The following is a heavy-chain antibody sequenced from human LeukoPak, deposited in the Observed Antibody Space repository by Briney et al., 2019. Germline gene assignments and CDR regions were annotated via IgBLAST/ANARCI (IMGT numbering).Heavy chain of an antibody. V-gene: IGHV3-23*01. CDR1: GFTFSNYA. CDR2: INDKGGNT. Sequence: PGGSLRLSCAASGFTFSNYAMSWVRQGPGKGLEWVSIINDKGGNTYYADSVKGRFTISRDNSKNTLYLQMNSLRAEDTAVYYCAKETMAHLFDYWGQGTLVTVSS. J-gene: IGHJ4*02. CDR3: AKETMAHLFDY. D-gene: IGHD4/OR15-4a*01.